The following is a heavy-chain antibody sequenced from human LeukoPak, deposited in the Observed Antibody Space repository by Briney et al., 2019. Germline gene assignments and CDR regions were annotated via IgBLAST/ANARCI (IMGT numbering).Heavy chain of an antibody. J-gene: IGHJ4*02. D-gene: IGHD3-22*01. Sequence: ASVRVSCKASGYTFTSYGISWVRQAPGQGLEWMGWISAYNGNTNYAQKLQGRVTMTTDTSTSTAYMELRSLRSDDTAVYYCARAKDYYDSRQPLDYWGQGTLVTVSS. CDR2: ISAYNGNT. V-gene: IGHV1-18*01. CDR3: ARAKDYYDSRQPLDY. CDR1: GYTFTSYG.